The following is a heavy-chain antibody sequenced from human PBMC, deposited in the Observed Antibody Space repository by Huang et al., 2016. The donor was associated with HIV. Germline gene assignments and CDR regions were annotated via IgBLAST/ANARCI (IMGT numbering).Heavy chain of an antibody. V-gene: IGHV4-39*01. J-gene: IGHJ3*02. D-gene: IGHD2-2*01. CDR2: FYDSGDA. CDR1: GGSITSSTHY. CDR3: AGGEYGKNAYDI. Sequence: QLHLQQSGPGLVRPSETLSLICTVSGGSITSSTHYWGWIRQTPGKGLEWIGNFYDSGDAYYAPSLKNRVSISIDTSKSQFSLRLSSVIATDTAVYYCAGGEYGKNAYDIWGQGTVVTVSA.